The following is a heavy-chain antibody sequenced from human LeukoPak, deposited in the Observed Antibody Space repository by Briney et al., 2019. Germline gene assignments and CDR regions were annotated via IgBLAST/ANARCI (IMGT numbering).Heavy chain of an antibody. Sequence: SETLSLTCTVTSVSINNNYWSWIRQPPGKGLEWIGYIYYSGSTNYSPSLKSRVTMSVDTSKKQFSLKLTSVTAADTAIYFCTRESGAFSPFGFWGQGTLVTVSS. CDR2: IYYSGST. J-gene: IGHJ4*02. CDR3: TRESGAFSPFGF. CDR1: SVSINNNY. D-gene: IGHD1-26*01. V-gene: IGHV4-59*12.